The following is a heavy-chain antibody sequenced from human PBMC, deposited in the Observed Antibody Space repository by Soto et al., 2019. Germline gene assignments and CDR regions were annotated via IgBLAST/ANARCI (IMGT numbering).Heavy chain of an antibody. V-gene: IGHV4-31*03. CDR1: GGSISSGGYY. CDR3: ERDTKVGLWLGYYYDGMDV. Sequence: SETLSLTCTVSGGSISSGGYYWSWIRQHPGKGLEWIGYIYYSGSTYYNPSLKSRVPISVDTSKNQFSLTLSSLTAADTAVDYCERDTKVGLWLGYYYDGMDVWGQGTTVEVSS. CDR2: IYYSGST. D-gene: IGHD5-18*01. J-gene: IGHJ6*02.